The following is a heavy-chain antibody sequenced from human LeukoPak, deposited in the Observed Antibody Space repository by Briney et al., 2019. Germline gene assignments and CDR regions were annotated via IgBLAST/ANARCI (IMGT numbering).Heavy chain of an antibody. CDR1: GFTFSSYG. V-gene: IGHV3-33*01. CDR2: IWYDGSNK. Sequence: PGRSLRLSCAASGFTFSSYGMHWVRQAPGKGLEWVAVIWYDGSNKYYADSVKGRFTISRDNAKNSLYLQMNSLRAEDTAVYYCARGRRDGYNYYYYYGMDVWGQGTTVTVSS. CDR3: ARGRRDGYNYYYYYGMDV. D-gene: IGHD5-24*01. J-gene: IGHJ6*02.